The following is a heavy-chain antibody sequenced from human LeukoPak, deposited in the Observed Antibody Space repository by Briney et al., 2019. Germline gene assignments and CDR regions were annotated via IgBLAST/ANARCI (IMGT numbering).Heavy chain of an antibody. J-gene: IGHJ5*02. CDR2: INHSGST. V-gene: IGHV4-34*01. CDR1: GGSFSGYY. CDR3: ARDNTIFGVADNWFDP. Sequence: SLETLSLTCAVYGGSFSGYYWSWIRQPPGKGLEWIGEINHSGSTNYNPSLKSRVTISVDTSKDQFSLKLSSVTAADTAVYYCARDNTIFGVADNWFDPWGQGTLVTVSS. D-gene: IGHD3-3*01.